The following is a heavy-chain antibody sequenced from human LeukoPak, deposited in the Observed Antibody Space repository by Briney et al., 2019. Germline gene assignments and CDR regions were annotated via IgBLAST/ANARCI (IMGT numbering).Heavy chain of an antibody. V-gene: IGHV3-11*04. D-gene: IGHD2-15*01. J-gene: IGHJ4*02. CDR3: ARDSGGSSPFDY. Sequence: GGSPRLSCAASGFTFSDYYMSWIRQAPGKGLEWVSYISSSGNSISYADSVKGRFTISRDNAKNSLYLQMNSLRAEDTAVYYCARDSGGSSPFDYWGQGTLVTVSS. CDR1: GFTFSDYY. CDR2: ISSSGNSI.